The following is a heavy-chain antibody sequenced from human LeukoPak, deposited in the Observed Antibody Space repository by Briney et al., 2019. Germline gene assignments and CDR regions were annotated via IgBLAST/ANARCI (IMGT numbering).Heavy chain of an antibody. J-gene: IGHJ4*02. D-gene: IGHD5-12*01. Sequence: PGGSLRLSCAASGFTFSSYTMNWVRQALGQGLEWVSTISDPHSGSETHYADSVQGRFTMSRADSHNMVYLQMDSLRAEDTAVYYCTTRLRNHFDYWGQGTQVTVSS. CDR1: GFTFSSYT. CDR2: ISDPHSGSET. CDR3: TTRLRNHFDY. V-gene: IGHV3-23*01.